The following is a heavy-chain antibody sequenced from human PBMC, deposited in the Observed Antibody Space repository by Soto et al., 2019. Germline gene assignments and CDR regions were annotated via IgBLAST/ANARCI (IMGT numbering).Heavy chain of an antibody. V-gene: IGHV1-3*05. Sequence: QVQLVQSGAEEKKPGASVKVSCKASGYTFTGYAMHWVRQAPGQRLEWMGWINAGNGNTKYSQKFQGRVTITRDTSATTPNMDLTSLRFKDTAVYYCARPVEVPPAFDYWGQGTLATVSS. CDR2: INAGNGNT. D-gene: IGHD1-1*01. J-gene: IGHJ4*02. CDR1: GYTFTGYA. CDR3: ARPVEVPPAFDY.